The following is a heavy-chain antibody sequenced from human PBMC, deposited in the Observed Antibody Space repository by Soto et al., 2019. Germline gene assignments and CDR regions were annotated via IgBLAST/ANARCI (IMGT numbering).Heavy chain of an antibody. CDR2: ISSTTNYM. CDR3: ARESEDLTSNFDY. CDR1: GFTFTGYS. Sequence: GGSLRLSCAASGFTFTGYSMNWVRQAPGKGLEWVSSISSTTNYMYYGDSMKGRFTISRDNAKNSLYLEMNSLRAEDTAVYYCARESEDLTSNFDYWGQGTLVTVSS. V-gene: IGHV3-21*06. J-gene: IGHJ4*02.